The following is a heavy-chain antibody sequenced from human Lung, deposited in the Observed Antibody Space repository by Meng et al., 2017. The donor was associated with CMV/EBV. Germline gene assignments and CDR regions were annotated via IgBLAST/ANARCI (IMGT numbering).Heavy chain of an antibody. D-gene: IGHD5-18*01. J-gene: IGHJ4*02. CDR3: AIAGYSYGSV. Sequence: LACAVYGGSFRGDYWSWRRQPAGKGLEWTGKSNNSESNNYNPTLTSRVTISADTSKNQFSLKRTSVTAADTAVYYRAIAGYSYGSVWGQGTLVTVSS. V-gene: IGHV4-34*01. CDR2: SNNSESN. CDR1: GGSFRGDY.